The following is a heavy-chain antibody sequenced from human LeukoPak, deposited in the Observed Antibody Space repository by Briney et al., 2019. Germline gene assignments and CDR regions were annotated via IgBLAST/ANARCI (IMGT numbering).Heavy chain of an antibody. Sequence: GRSLRLSCAASGFTFSSYAMYWVRQAPGKGLEFVSGIMSNGGTTYYANSVKGRLTISRDNSRNTLFLQMGSLRADDMAVYYCARDLRDWGQGTLVTVSS. J-gene: IGHJ4*02. CDR2: IMSNGGTT. V-gene: IGHV3-64*01. CDR1: GFTFSSYA. CDR3: ARDLRD.